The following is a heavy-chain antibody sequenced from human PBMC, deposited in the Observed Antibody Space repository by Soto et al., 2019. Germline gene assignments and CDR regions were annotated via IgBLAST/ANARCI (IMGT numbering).Heavy chain of an antibody. J-gene: IGHJ6*03. CDR1: GFTFSSYS. V-gene: IGHV3-48*01. D-gene: IGHD5-12*01. CDR3: ARDEEEYSGYSGGCVQEGWGYYYYYMDV. CDR2: ISSSSSTI. Sequence: GGSLRLSCAASGFTFSSYSMNWVRQAPGKGLEWVSYISSSSSTIYYADSVKGRFTISRDNAKNSLYLQMNSLRAEDTAVYYCARDEEEYSGYSGGCVQEGWGYYYYYMDVWGKGTTVTVS.